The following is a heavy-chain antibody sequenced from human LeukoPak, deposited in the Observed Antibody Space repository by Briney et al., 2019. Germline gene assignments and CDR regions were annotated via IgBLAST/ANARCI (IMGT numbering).Heavy chain of an antibody. J-gene: IGHJ5*02. Sequence: GGSLRLSCAASGFTFSSYAMHWVRQAPGKGLEWVAVISYDGSNKYYADSVKGRFTISRDNSKNTQYLQMNSLRAEDTAVYYCASLGTSPLNWFDPWGQGTLVTVSS. CDR3: ASLGTSPLNWFDP. CDR1: GFTFSSYA. D-gene: IGHD4-23*01. CDR2: ISYDGSNK. V-gene: IGHV3-30-3*01.